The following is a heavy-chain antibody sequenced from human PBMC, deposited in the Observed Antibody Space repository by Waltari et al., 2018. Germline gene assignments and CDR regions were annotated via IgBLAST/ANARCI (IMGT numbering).Heavy chain of an antibody. CDR2: IIPIFGTA. V-gene: IGHV1-69*13. Sequence: QVQLVQSGAEVKKPGSSVTVSCKASGGTFSSYAISWVRQAPGLGLEWMGGIIPIFGTANYAQKFQGRVTITADESTSTAYMELSSLRSEDTAVYYCARDGDTMVQGVTHLSYGMDVWGQGTTVTVSS. CDR1: GGTFSSYA. CDR3: ARDGDTMVQGVTHLSYGMDV. D-gene: IGHD3-10*01. J-gene: IGHJ6*02.